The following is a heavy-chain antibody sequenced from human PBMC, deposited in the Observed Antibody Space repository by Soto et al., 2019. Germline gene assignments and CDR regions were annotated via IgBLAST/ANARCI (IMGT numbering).Heavy chain of an antibody. D-gene: IGHD3-3*01. CDR3: GRGRSGQIVVFY. Sequence: GASVKVSCKASGYTITGHYIHWVRQAPEQGPEWMGEIGPESGATGYAQKFRGRVTMTMDSSITTVYMELKNLSPDDTAVYYCGRGRSGQIVVFYWGQGTPVTVSS. J-gene: IGHJ4*02. CDR1: GYTITGHY. CDR2: IGPESGAT. V-gene: IGHV1-2*02.